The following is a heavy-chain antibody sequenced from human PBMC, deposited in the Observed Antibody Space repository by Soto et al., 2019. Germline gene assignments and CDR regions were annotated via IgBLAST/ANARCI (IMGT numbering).Heavy chain of an antibody. V-gene: IGHV4-59*12. J-gene: IGHJ4*02. D-gene: IGHD6-13*01. CDR1: GGSISSYY. CDR3: ARIAAAGTSVDY. Sequence: ETLSLTCTVSGGSISSYYWSWIRQPPGKGLEWIGYIYYSGSINYNPSVKSRVTLSVAKSKNQFSLKLSSVTAADTAVYYCARIAAAGTSVDYWGQGTLVTVSS. CDR2: IYYSGSI.